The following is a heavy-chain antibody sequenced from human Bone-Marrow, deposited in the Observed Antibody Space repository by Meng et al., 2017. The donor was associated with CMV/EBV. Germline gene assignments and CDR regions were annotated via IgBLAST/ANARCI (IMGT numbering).Heavy chain of an antibody. CDR2: ISGNNGNT. V-gene: IGHV1-18*01. J-gene: IGHJ6*02. CDR3: ARDLIQLPDCGGDCFRYYYYGMDV. D-gene: IGHD2-21*01. Sequence: ASVKVSCKASGYTFTSYGISWVRQAPGQGLEWMGWISGNNGNTHYAQKLQGRVTMTTDTSTSTAYMELSSLRSEDTAVYYCARDLIQLPDCGGDCFRYYYYGMDVWGQGTTVTVSS. CDR1: GYTFTSYG.